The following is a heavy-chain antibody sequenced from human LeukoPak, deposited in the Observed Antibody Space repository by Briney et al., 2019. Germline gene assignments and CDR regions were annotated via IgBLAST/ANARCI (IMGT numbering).Heavy chain of an antibody. V-gene: IGHV3-48*01. J-gene: IGHJ4*02. D-gene: IGHD4-17*01. Sequence: GGSLRLSCAASGFTFSRFSLNWVRQAPGKGPEWVSYISSSSATIYYADSVKGRFTISRDNAKNSLYLQMNSLRAEDTAVYYCAKPYDYGDYGEPYYFDYWGQGTLVTVSS. CDR2: ISSSSATI. CDR3: AKPYDYGDYGEPYYFDY. CDR1: GFTFSRFS.